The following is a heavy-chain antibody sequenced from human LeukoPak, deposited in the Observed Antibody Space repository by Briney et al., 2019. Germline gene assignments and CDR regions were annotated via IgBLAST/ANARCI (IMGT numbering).Heavy chain of an antibody. CDR3: ARDDYRGVTNFDP. CDR1: GGSISPYF. J-gene: IGHJ5*02. V-gene: IGHV4-59*01. CDR2: ISYTGHT. Sequence: SETLSLTCTVSGGSISPYFWSWIRQPPGKGLEWIGYISYTGHTNYNPSLKSRVTISIDTSKNHFTLQLTSVTAADTAVYFCARDDYRGVTNFDPWGQGTLVTVSS. D-gene: IGHD3-10*01.